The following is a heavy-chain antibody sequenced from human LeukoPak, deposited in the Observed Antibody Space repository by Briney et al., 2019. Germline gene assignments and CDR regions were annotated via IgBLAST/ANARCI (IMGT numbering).Heavy chain of an antibody. J-gene: IGHJ4*02. V-gene: IGHV3-9*01. CDR3: AKGVGYYYDTVAAH. Sequence: GRSLRLSCAASGFTVDDYAMHWVRQAPGKGLEWVSGISWNSGSIGYADSVKGQFTISRDNAKNSLYLQMNSLRAEDTALYYCAKGVGYYYDTVAAHWGQGTLVTVSS. CDR1: GFTVDDYA. D-gene: IGHD3-22*01. CDR2: ISWNSGSI.